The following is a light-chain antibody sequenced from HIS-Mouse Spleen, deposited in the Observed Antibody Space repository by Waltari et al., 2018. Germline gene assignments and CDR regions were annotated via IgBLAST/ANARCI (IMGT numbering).Light chain of an antibody. V-gene: IGLV2-23*01. CDR3: CSYAGSSTLV. J-gene: IGLJ2*01. CDR2: EGS. CDR1: SSDVGGYTL. Sequence: QSALTQPASVSGSPGPSITISCTGTSSDVGGYTLVSWYQQHPGKAPKLMIYEGSKRPSGVSNRFSGSKSGNTASLTISGLQAEDEADYYCCSYAGSSTLVFGGGTKLTVL.